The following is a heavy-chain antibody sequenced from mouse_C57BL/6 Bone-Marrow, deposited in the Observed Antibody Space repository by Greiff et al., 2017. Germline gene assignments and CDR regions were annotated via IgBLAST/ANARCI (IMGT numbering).Heavy chain of an antibody. CDR2: IWRGGST. J-gene: IGHJ1*03. D-gene: IGHD1-1*01. CDR3: AKSFYYYGSSHYWYFDV. Sequence: QVQLKESGPGLVQPSQSLSITCTVSGFSLTSYGVHWVRQSPGKGLEWLGVIWRGGSTDYNAAFMSRLSITKDNSKSQVFFKMNSLQADDTAIYDCAKSFYYYGSSHYWYFDVWGTGTTVTVSS. V-gene: IGHV2-5*01. CDR1: GFSLTSYG.